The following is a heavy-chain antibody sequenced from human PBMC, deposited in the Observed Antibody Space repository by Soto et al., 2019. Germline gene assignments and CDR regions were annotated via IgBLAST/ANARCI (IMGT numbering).Heavy chain of an antibody. CDR1: GYTFTGYY. CDR2: INPNSGGT. J-gene: IGHJ6*02. CDR3: ARDGRLVGDTHYYYYGMDV. V-gene: IGHV1-2*02. Sequence: ASVKVSCKASGYTFTGYYMHWVRQAPGQGLEWMGWINPNSGGTNYAQKFQGRVTMTRGTSISTAYMELSRLRSDDTAVYYCARDGRLVGDTHYYYYGMDVWGQGTTVTVSS. D-gene: IGHD1-26*01.